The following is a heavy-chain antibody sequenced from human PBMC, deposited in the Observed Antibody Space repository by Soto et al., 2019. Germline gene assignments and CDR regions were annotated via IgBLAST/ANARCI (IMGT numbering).Heavy chain of an antibody. J-gene: IGHJ6*02. CDR1: GFTFSSYS. CDR3: ASEYDHGHLNYYYYGMDV. D-gene: IGHD4-17*01. Sequence: EVQLVESGGGLVQPGGSLRLSCAASGFTFSSYSMNWVRHARGKGLEWVSYISSSSSTIYYADSVKGRFTSSRDNAKNSLYLQMNSLRDEDSVVYYCASEYDHGHLNYYYYGMDVWGQGTTVTVSS. CDR2: ISSSSSTI. V-gene: IGHV3-48*02.